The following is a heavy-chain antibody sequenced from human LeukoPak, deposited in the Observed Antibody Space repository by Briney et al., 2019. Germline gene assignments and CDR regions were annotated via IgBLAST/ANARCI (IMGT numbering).Heavy chain of an antibody. V-gene: IGHV1-69*04. D-gene: IGHD1-26*01. J-gene: IGHJ4*02. CDR1: GHTFSSYV. CDR2: IFPSVGKT. Sequence: SVKVSSKASGHTFSSYVITWVRQAPGQGLEWMGRIFPSVGKTNYAQKFQGRVTIIADKSTSTAYMEVPSLRSEDTAVYYCAREGLGATRGQIDYWGQGTLVTVSS. CDR3: AREGLGATRGQIDY.